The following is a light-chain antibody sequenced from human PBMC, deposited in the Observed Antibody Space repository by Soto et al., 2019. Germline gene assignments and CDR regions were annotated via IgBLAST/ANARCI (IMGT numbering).Light chain of an antibody. CDR1: QSVSSN. Sequence: EIVMTQSTSTLSVSAGERATLSCRASQSVSSNLAWYQQKPGQAPRLLIYGASTRATGIPARFSGSGSGTEFTLTISSLKPDDFATYYCQQYNSYWTFGQGTKVDIK. CDR3: QQYNSYWT. CDR2: GAS. J-gene: IGKJ1*01. V-gene: IGKV3-15*01.